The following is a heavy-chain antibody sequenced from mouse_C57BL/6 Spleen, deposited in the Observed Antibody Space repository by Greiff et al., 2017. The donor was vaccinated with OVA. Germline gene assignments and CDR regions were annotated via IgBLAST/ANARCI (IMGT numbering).Heavy chain of an antibody. Sequence: EVQLQQSGPELVKPGDSVKISCKASGYSFTGYFMNWVMQSHGKSLEWIGRINPYNGDTFYNQKFKGKATLTVDKSSSTAHMELRSLTSEDSAVYYCARWLPSYAMDYWGQGTSVTVSS. D-gene: IGHD2-2*01. CDR1: GYSFTGYF. J-gene: IGHJ4*01. V-gene: IGHV1-20*01. CDR2: INPYNGDT. CDR3: ARWLPSYAMDY.